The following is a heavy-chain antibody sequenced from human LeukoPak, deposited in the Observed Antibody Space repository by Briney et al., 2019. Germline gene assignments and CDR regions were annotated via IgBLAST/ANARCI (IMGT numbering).Heavy chain of an antibody. Sequence: GRSLRLSCAASGFSLSTSAMTRVRHAQGEGRGWDSGIIGGGDKTDNADSVKDRLSIARDKANNTLYLQMKNLRAEDTAEYDVARSTMRASRGTAVDYWGQGTLVTVSS. CDR2: IIGGGDKT. CDR1: GFSLSTSA. V-gene: IGHV3-23*01. J-gene: IGHJ4*02. D-gene: IGHD6-19*01. CDR3: ARSTMRASRGTAVDY.